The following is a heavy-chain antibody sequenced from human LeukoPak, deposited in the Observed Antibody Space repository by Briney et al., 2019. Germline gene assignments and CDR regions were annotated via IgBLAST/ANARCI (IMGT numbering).Heavy chain of an antibody. Sequence: SETLSLTCTVSGGSISSYYWSWIRQPPGKGLEWIGYIYYSGSTNYNPSLKSRVAISVDTSKNQFSLKLSSVTAADTAVYYCARGRWEGFDLWGRGTLVTVSS. D-gene: IGHD1-26*01. CDR1: GGSISSYY. V-gene: IGHV4-59*01. CDR3: ARGRWEGFDL. CDR2: IYYSGST. J-gene: IGHJ2*01.